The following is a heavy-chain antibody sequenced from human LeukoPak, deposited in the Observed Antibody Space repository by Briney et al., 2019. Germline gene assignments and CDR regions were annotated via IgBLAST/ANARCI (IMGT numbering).Heavy chain of an antibody. CDR1: GGSISSYY. CDR2: IYYSGST. V-gene: IGHV4-59*01. D-gene: IGHD4-23*01. J-gene: IGHJ3*02. Sequence: SETLSLTCTVPGGSISSYYWSWIRQPPGKGLEWIGYIYYSGSTNCNPSVKSRVAMSVDTSKKQFSLNLSSLTAADTAVYYCARGGTAVIAPYAFDIWGQGTMVTVSS. CDR3: ARGGTAVIAPYAFDI.